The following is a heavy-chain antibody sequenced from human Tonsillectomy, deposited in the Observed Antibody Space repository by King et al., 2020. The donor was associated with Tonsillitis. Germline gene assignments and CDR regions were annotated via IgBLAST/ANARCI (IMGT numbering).Heavy chain of an antibody. CDR1: GFTFSSYW. V-gene: IGHV3-7*03. D-gene: IGHD2-8*01. J-gene: IGHJ4*02. CDR3: ARRGLLYYPHAPDY. CDR2: IKQDGSEK. Sequence: VQLVESGGGLVQPGGSLRLSCAASGFTFSSYWMSWVRQAPGKGLEWVANIKQDGSEKYYVDSVKGRFTISRDNAKNSLYLQMNSLRAEDTAVYYCARRGLLYYPHAPDYWGQGTLVTVSS.